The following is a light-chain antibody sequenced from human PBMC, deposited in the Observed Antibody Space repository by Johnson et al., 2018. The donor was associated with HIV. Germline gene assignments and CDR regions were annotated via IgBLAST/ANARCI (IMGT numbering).Light chain of an antibody. CDR2: EDN. J-gene: IGLJ1*01. CDR3: GTWDSSLNTFV. Sequence: QAVLTQPPSVSAAPGQTVNISCSGNVSNIESYFVSWYQQLPGAAPTLLIYEDNKRPSGIPDRFSGSKSGTSATLGITGLQTGDEADYYCGTWDSSLNTFVFGTGTMVTVL. V-gene: IGLV1-51*02. CDR1: VSNIESYF.